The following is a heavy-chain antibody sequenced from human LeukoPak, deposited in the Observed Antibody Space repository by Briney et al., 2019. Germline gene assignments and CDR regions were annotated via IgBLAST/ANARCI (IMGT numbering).Heavy chain of an antibody. J-gene: IGHJ4*02. CDR3: ATASSSWYFDY. D-gene: IGHD6-13*01. CDR2: IIPILGIA. Sequence: GSSVKVSCKASGGTFSSYAISWVRQAPGQGLEWMGRIIPILGIANYAQKFQGRVTITADKSTSTAYMELSSLRSEDTAVYYCATASSSWYFDYWGQGTLVTVSS. V-gene: IGHV1-69*04. CDR1: GGTFSSYA.